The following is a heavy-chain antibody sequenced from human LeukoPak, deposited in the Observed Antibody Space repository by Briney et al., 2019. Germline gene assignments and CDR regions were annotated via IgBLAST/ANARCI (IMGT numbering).Heavy chain of an antibody. J-gene: IGHJ4*02. CDR3: ARWGSGYDYDYFDY. CDR2: ISGSGGST. CDR1: GFTFSSYG. V-gene: IGHV3-23*01. Sequence: PGGSLRLSCAASGFTFSSYGMSWVRQAPGKGLEWVSAISGSGGSTYYADSVKGRFTISRDNSKNTLYLQMNSLRAEDTAVYYCARWGSGYDYDYFDYWGQGTLVTVSS. D-gene: IGHD5-12*01.